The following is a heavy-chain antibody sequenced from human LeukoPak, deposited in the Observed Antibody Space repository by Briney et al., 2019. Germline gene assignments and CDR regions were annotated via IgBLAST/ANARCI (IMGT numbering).Heavy chain of an antibody. J-gene: IGHJ5*02. V-gene: IGHV3-53*01. CDR3: AREAYSGSYHP. CDR2: IYSGGST. D-gene: IGHD1-26*01. CDR1: GFTVSTNY. Sequence: GSLRLSCAASGFTVSTNYMWVRQAPGKGLEWVSVIYSGGSTYYADSVKGRFTISRDNSKNTLYLQMNSLRAEDTAVYYCAREAYSGSYHPWGQGTLVTVSS.